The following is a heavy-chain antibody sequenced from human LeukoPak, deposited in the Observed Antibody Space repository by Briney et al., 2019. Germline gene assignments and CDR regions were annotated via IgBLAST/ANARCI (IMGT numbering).Heavy chain of an antibody. CDR1: GYTLTSYV. J-gene: IGHJ6*03. CDR3: ARVRDYYGSGSSPGYYYMDV. CDR2: ISAYNGNT. D-gene: IGHD3-10*01. V-gene: IGHV1-18*01. Sequence: ASVKVSCKPSGYTLTSYVISWVRQAPGQGLEWMGWISAYNGNTNYAQKLQGRVTMTTDTSTSTAYMELRSLRSDDTAVYYCARVRDYYGSGSSPGYYYMDVWGKGTTVTISS.